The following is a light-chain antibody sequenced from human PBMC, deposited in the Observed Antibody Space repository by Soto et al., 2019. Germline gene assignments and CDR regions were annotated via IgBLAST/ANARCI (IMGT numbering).Light chain of an antibody. CDR3: AAWDDSLNGNWV. CDR2: TNN. Sequence: QSVLTQPPSASGTPGQTVTISCSGSSSNIGSNTVNWYQQVPGTAPKLLIYTNNQRPSGVPDRFSGSKSGTSASLAISGLQSEDEADYYCAAWDDSLNGNWVFGGGTKLTVL. V-gene: IGLV1-44*01. CDR1: SSNIGSNT. J-gene: IGLJ3*02.